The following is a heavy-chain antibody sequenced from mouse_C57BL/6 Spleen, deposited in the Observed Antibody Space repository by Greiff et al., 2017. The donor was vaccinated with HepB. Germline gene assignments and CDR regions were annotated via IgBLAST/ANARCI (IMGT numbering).Heavy chain of an antibody. Sequence: QVQLQQPGAELVRPGSSVKLSCKASGYTFTSYWMHWVKQRPIQGLEWIGNIDPSDSETHYNQKFKDKATLTVDKSSSTAYMQLSSLTSDDSAVYYCARRRDYDDYAMDYWGQGTSVTVSS. CDR3: ARRRDYDDYAMDY. CDR2: IDPSDSET. V-gene: IGHV1-52*01. D-gene: IGHD2-4*01. J-gene: IGHJ4*01. CDR1: GYTFTSYW.